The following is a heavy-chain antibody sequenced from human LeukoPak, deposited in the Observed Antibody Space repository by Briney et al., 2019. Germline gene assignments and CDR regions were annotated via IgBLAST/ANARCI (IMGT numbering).Heavy chain of an antibody. V-gene: IGHV3-66*01. CDR2: IYSGGSI. CDR1: GFTVSSNY. J-gene: IGHJ4*02. D-gene: IGHD3-10*01. CDR3: ARDGPRAGRGVIFDS. Sequence: GGSLRLSCAASGFTVSSNYMSWVRQAPGKGLEWVSVIYSGGSIYYADSVKGRFTISRDNSKNTLYLQMNSLRAEDTAVYYCARDGPRAGRGVIFDSWGQGTLVTVSS.